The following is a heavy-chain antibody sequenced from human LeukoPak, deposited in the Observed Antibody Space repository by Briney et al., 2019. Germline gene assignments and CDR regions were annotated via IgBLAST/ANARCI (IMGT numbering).Heavy chain of an antibody. CDR1: GYTFTSYG. D-gene: IGHD6-13*01. Sequence: GASVKVSCKASGYTFTSYGISWVRQAPGQGLEWMGWISAYNGNTNYAQKLQGRVTMTTDTSTSTAYMELRSLRSDDTAVYYCARPFDSSSWYGAGYCYYGMDVWGQGTTVTVSS. V-gene: IGHV1-18*01. CDR2: ISAYNGNT. CDR3: ARPFDSSSWYGAGYCYYGMDV. J-gene: IGHJ6*02.